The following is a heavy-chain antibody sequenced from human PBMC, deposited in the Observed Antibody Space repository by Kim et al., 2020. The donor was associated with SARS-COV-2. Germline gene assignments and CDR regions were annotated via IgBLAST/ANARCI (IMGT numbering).Heavy chain of an antibody. Sequence: SETLSLTCTVSGGSISSYYWSWIRQPPGKGLEWIGYIYYSGSTNYNPSLKSRVTISVDTSKNQFSLKLSSVTAADTAVYYCARSDEWLRKRGNAFDIWGQGTMVTVSS. CDR2: IYYSGST. CDR3: ARSDEWLRKRGNAFDI. J-gene: IGHJ3*02. CDR1: GGSISSYY. D-gene: IGHD5-12*01. V-gene: IGHV4-59*13.